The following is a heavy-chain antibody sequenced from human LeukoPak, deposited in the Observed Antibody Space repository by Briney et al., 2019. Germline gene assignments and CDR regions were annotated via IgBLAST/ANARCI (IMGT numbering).Heavy chain of an antibody. CDR3: TRDSGTYNWLDP. CDR2: IDKKDNFHAT. D-gene: IGHD1-26*01. Sequence: GGSLKLSCATSGFTFSGCAIHWVRQSSGKGLEWVGHIDKKDNFHATAYAASVQGRFSISRDDSKNTAFLHMNSLKTEDMALYYCTRDSGTYNWLDPWGQGTLVTVSS. J-gene: IGHJ5*02. V-gene: IGHV3-73*01. CDR1: GFTFSGCA.